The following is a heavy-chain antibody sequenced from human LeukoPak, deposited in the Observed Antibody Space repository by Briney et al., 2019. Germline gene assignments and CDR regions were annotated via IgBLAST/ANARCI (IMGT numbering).Heavy chain of an antibody. V-gene: IGHV3-66*02. J-gene: IGHJ4*02. CDR1: GVTVSSTY. CDR3: ARESNYDY. Sequence: GGSLRLSCAFSGVTVSSTYMSWVRQAPGRGLEWVSVIYSGGSTFYADSVKGRFTIARDNSKNTLYLQMNSLRAEDTAVYYCARESNYDYCGQGTLVTVSS. CDR2: IYSGGST.